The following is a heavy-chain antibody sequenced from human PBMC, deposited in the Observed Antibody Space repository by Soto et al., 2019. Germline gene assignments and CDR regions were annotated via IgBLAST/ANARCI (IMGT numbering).Heavy chain of an antibody. CDR1: GASVSSDGYY. CDR2: IYPSGTT. J-gene: IGHJ4*02. Sequence: PSESLSLTCSVAGASVSSDGYYWTWIRQIPGKGLEWIGYIYPSGTTYHNPSLKNRASISLDTSKNHISLNLRSVTAAATAVYYCASIGTRNVCTVVWGQGTGVTASS. V-gene: IGHV4-31*03. D-gene: IGHD2-21*01. CDR3: ASIGTRNVCTVV.